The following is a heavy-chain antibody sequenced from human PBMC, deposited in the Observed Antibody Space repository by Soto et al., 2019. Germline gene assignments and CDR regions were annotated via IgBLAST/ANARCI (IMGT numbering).Heavy chain of an antibody. V-gene: IGHV3-21*01. Sequence: SGGSLRLSCAASGFTLSSYSMNWVRQAPGKGLEWVSSISSSSSYIYYADSVKGRFTISRDNAKNSLYLQMNSLRAEDTAVYYCARDSYYSNYVVINYWGQGTLVTVSS. CDR3: ARDSYYSNYVVINY. CDR2: ISSSSSYI. D-gene: IGHD4-4*01. CDR1: GFTLSSYS. J-gene: IGHJ4*02.